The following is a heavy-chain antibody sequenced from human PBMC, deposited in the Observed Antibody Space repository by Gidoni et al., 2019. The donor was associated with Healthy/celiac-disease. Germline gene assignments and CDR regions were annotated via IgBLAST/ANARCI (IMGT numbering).Heavy chain of an antibody. J-gene: IGHJ6*02. CDR2: ISGSGGST. V-gene: IGHV3-23*01. CDR1: GFTFSSYA. Sequence: LSCAASGFTFSSYAMSWVRQAPGKGLEWVSAISGSGGSTYYADSVKGRFTISRDNSKNTLYLQMNSLRAEDTAVYYCAKGGGEAYDRYRRHPNFLLYYYYGMDVWGQGTTVTVSS. CDR3: AKGGGEAYDRYRRHPNFLLYYYYGMDV. D-gene: IGHD3-22*01.